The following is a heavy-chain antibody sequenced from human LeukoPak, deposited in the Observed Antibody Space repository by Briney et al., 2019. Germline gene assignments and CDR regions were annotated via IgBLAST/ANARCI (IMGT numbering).Heavy chain of an antibody. D-gene: IGHD6-6*01. V-gene: IGHV4-31*03. J-gene: IGHJ4*02. CDR2: IYYSGST. CDR1: GGSISSGGYY. Sequence: PSQTLSLTCNVSGGSISSGGYYWSSIRQHPGKGLEWIGYIYYSGSTYYNPSLKSRVTISVDTSKNQFSLKLSSVTAADTAIYYCARESSTSQTNLFDYWGQGTLVTVSS. CDR3: ARESSTSQTNLFDY.